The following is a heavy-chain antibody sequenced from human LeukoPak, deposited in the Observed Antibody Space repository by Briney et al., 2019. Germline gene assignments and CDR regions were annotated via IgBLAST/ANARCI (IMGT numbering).Heavy chain of an antibody. Sequence: ASVKVSYKAPGYTFTSYDINWVRQATGQGLEWMGWMNPNSGSTGYAQKFQGRVTMTRNTSISTAYMELSSLRSEDTAVYYCAREPFGHGSGSSIDYWGQGTLVTVSS. J-gene: IGHJ4*02. CDR1: GYTFTSYD. D-gene: IGHD3-10*01. CDR3: AREPFGHGSGSSIDY. CDR2: MNPNSGST. V-gene: IGHV1-8*01.